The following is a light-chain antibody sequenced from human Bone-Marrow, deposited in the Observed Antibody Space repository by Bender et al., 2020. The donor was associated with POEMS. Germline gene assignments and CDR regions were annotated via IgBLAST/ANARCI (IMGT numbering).Light chain of an antibody. CDR1: NSNIGTNA. J-gene: IGLJ3*02. V-gene: IGLV1-44*01. Sequence: QSVLTQPPSASGTPGQRVTISCSGSNSNIGTNAVNWYQQFPGTAPKLLIYSDTQRPSGVPDRFYAFKSGTSASLAISGLQSEDEADYYCAAWEAGLSGGGFGGGTKLSVL. CDR2: SDT. CDR3: AAWEAGLSGGG.